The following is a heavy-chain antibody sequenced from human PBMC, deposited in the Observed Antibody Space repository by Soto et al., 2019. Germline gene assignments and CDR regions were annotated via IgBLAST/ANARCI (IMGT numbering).Heavy chain of an antibody. CDR3: ARVSGYCSGGSCYPTYFDY. V-gene: IGHV1-69*13. J-gene: IGHJ4*02. CDR2: IIPIFGTA. Sequence: SVKVSCKASGGTFSSYAISWARQAPGQGLEWMGGIIPIFGTANYAQKFQGRVTITADESTSTAYMELSSLRSEDTAVYYCARVSGYCSGGSCYPTYFDYWGQGTLVTVSS. CDR1: GGTFSSYA. D-gene: IGHD2-15*01.